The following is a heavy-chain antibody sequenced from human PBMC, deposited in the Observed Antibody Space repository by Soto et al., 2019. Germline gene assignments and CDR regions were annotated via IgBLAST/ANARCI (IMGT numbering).Heavy chain of an antibody. V-gene: IGHV3-48*02. D-gene: IGHD2-15*01. Sequence: EVQLVESGGGLVQPGGSLRLSCAASGFTFSSYSMNWVRQAPGKGLEWGSYISSSSSTIYYADSVKGRFTISRDNAKNSLYLQMNSLRDEDTAVYYCARGSWKGGRGYLGDGYYGMDVWGQGTTVTVSS. CDR1: GFTFSSYS. J-gene: IGHJ6*02. CDR2: ISSSSSTI. CDR3: ARGSWKGGRGYLGDGYYGMDV.